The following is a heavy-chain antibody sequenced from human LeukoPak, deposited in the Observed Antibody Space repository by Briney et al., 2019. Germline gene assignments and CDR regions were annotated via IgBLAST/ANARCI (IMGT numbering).Heavy chain of an antibody. CDR1: GFTFSSYA. J-gene: IGHJ5*02. CDR2: ISSSGGRT. D-gene: IGHD6-19*01. Sequence: PGGSLRLSCAASGFTFSSYAMSWVRQAPGKGLEWVSAISSSGGRTYYADSVKGRFTISRDNSKNTLYLQMNSLRAEDTAVYYCAKDLAEFQWLLAPNWFDPWGQGTLVTVSS. V-gene: IGHV3-23*01. CDR3: AKDLAEFQWLLAPNWFDP.